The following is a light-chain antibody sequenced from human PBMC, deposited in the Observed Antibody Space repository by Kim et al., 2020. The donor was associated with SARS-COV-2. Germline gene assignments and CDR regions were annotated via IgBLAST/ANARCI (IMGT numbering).Light chain of an antibody. J-gene: IGKJ4*01. CDR2: GES. CDR1: HSVSSNY. V-gene: IGKV3-20*01. CDR3: QQYITTPLT. Sequence: PRESVTLPCRASHSVSSNYLAWYQPKPVQAPRLLIYGESSRVTGSPDRFSGSGSGTDFTLTISRLEPEDFAVYYCQQYITTPLTFGGGTKVDIK.